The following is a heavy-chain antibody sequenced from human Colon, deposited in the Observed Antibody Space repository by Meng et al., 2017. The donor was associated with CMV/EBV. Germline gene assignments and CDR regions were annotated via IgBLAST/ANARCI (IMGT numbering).Heavy chain of an antibody. D-gene: IGHD2-2*01. CDR3: VKDVPTFFFDF. V-gene: IGHV3-48*03. CDR2: ISGSGSTI. CDR1: GFTFHVYE. Sequence: GESLKISCAASGFTFHVYEMTWVRQAPGKGLEWVSYISGSGSTIYYADSVKGRFSISRDNSKSTLYLQMNSLRREDTAVYYCVKDVPTFFFDFWGQGTLVTVSS. J-gene: IGHJ4*02.